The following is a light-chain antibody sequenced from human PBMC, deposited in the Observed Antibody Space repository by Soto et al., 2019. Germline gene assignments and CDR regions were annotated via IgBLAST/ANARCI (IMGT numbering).Light chain of an antibody. V-gene: IGKV3-15*01. CDR2: DAS. CDR3: QQYNNWPLG. J-gene: IGKJ4*01. CDR1: HSVNSD. Sequence: EIVMTQSPATLSVSPGERATLSSRASHSVNSDLAWYQQKPGQAPRLLIHDASTRATGIPVRFSASGSGTEFTLTISSLQSEDFAIYYCQQYNNWPLGFGGGTKVEIK.